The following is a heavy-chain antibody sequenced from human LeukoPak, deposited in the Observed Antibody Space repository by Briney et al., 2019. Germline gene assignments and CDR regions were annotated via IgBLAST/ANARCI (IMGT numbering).Heavy chain of an antibody. Sequence: SETLSLTCAVYGGSFSGYYWSWIRQPPGKGLEWIGEINHSGSTNYNPSLKSRVTISVDTSKNQFSLKLSSVTAADTAVYYCASSPWYSSSWYYFDYWGQGTLVTVSS. CDR3: ASSPWYSSSWYYFDY. D-gene: IGHD6-13*01. CDR2: INHSGST. V-gene: IGHV4-34*01. J-gene: IGHJ4*02. CDR1: GGSFSGYY.